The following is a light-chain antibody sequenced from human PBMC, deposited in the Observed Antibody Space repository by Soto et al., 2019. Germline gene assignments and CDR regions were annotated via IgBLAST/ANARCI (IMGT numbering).Light chain of an antibody. CDR3: QQYGGSPRT. CDR1: QSIHNNY. CDR2: VAS. V-gene: IGKV3-20*01. J-gene: IGKJ1*01. Sequence: EIVLTQSPGTLSLSPGERATLSCRASQSIHNNYLAWYQQKPGQAPRLLIYVASSRATGIPDRFSGSGSATDFTLTISRLEPEDFAVYYCQQYGGSPRTFGQGTKVEIK.